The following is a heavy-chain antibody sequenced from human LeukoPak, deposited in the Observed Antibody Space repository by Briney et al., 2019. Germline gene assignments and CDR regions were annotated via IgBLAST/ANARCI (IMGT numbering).Heavy chain of an antibody. V-gene: IGHV3-11*04. J-gene: IGHJ4*02. CDR1: GFTFSDYY. CDR3: AGHESPIDY. Sequence: GGSLRLSCAASGFTFSDYYMSWIRQAPGKGLEWVSYISNSGSPIYYSDSVKGRFTISRDNAKNSLYLQMNSLGAEDTAVCYCAGHESPIDYWGQGTLATVSS. CDR2: ISNSGSPI.